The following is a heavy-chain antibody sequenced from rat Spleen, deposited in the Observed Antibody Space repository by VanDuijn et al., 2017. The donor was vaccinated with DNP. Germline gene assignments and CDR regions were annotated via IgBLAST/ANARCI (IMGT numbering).Heavy chain of an antibody. J-gene: IGHJ2*01. CDR3: ARWSRYFDY. CDR2: ISYSGST. V-gene: IGHV3-1*01. CDR1: GYSITSNY. Sequence: EVQLQESGPGLVKPSQSLPLTCSVTGYSITSNYWGWNRKFPGNKMEYIGHISYSGSTNYNPSLKSRFSITRDTSKNQFFLQLNSVTTEDTATYYCARWSRYFDYWGQGVMVTVSS.